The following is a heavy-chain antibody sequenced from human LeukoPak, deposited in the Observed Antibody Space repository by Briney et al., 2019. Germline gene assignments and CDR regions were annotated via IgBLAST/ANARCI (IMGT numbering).Heavy chain of an antibody. CDR2: IYYSGST. J-gene: IGHJ4*02. V-gene: IGHV4-39*07. D-gene: IGHD2-15*01. Sequence: SSETLSLPCTVSGGSISSSSYYWGWVRQPPGKGLEWIGSIYYSGSTYYNPSLKSRVTISVDTSKNQFSLKLSSVTAADTAVYYCARAGVDCSGGSCYSTHPQEIDYWGQGTLVTVSS. CDR3: ARAGVDCSGGSCYSTHPQEIDY. CDR1: GGSISSSSYY.